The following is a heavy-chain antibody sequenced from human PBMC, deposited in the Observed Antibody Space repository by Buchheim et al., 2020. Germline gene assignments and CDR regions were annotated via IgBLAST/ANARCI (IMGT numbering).Heavy chain of an antibody. D-gene: IGHD5-12*01. Sequence: EVQLVQSGAEVKKPGESLKITCKGSGYSFTSYWIGWVRQMPGKGLEWMGIIYPGDSDTRYRPSFQGQVTISADKSISTAYPQWSSLKASDTAMYYCARHPGGYDFDTNYYYYYGMDVWGQGTT. CDR2: IYPGDSDT. CDR3: ARHPGGYDFDTNYYYYYGMDV. V-gene: IGHV5-51*01. CDR1: GYSFTSYW. J-gene: IGHJ6*02.